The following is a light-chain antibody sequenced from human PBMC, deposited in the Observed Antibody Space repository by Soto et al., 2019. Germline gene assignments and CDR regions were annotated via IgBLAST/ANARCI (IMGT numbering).Light chain of an antibody. CDR1: SSDVGSYNY. Sequence: QSALTQPASVSGSPGQSITISCTGTSSDVGSYNYVSWYQQHPGKAPKLMIYEVSDGPSGISSRFSGSKSGNTASLTISGLQTEDEADYYCSSYTSSSTLFGTGTKVTVL. CDR3: SSYTSSSTL. J-gene: IGLJ1*01. CDR2: EVS. V-gene: IGLV2-14*01.